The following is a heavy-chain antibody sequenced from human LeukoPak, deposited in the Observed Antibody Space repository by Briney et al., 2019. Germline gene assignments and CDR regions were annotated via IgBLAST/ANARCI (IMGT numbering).Heavy chain of an antibody. V-gene: IGHV3-48*03. Sequence: GGSLRLSCAASGFTFSSYEMNWVRQAPGKGLEWVSYISSSGSTIYYADSVKGRFTISRDNAKNSLYLQMNSLRAEDTAVYYCARDQRGYSSYWKFDYWGQGTLVTVSS. CDR3: ARDQRGYSSYWKFDY. D-gene: IGHD5-18*01. CDR1: GFTFSSYE. J-gene: IGHJ4*02. CDR2: ISSSGSTI.